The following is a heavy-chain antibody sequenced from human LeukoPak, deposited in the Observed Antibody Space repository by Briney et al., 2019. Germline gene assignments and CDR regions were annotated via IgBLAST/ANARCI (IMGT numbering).Heavy chain of an antibody. Sequence: SETLSLTCTVSGGSISSSSYYWGWIRQPPGKGLEWIGSIYYSGSTYYNPSLKSRVTISVDTSKNQFSLKLRTATAADTAVYYCARWSDCGGDCHILDYWGQGILVTVSS. J-gene: IGHJ4*02. D-gene: IGHD2-21*02. CDR3: ARWSDCGGDCHILDY. CDR2: IYYSGST. CDR1: GGSISSSSYY. V-gene: IGHV4-39*01.